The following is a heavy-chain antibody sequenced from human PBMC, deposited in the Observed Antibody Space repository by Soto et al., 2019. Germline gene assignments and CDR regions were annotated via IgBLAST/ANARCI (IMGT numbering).Heavy chain of an antibody. CDR3: ARAGIAALWDY. V-gene: IGHV3-13*04. Sequence: EVQLVESGGGLVQPGGSLRLSCAASGFTFSSYDMHWVRQATGKGLEWVSTIGPAGDTYYPGSVKGRFTISREKAKNSLYLQMNSLRAGDTAVYYCARAGIAALWDYWGQGTLVTVSS. CDR2: IGPAGDT. J-gene: IGHJ4*02. CDR1: GFTFSSYD. D-gene: IGHD6-13*01.